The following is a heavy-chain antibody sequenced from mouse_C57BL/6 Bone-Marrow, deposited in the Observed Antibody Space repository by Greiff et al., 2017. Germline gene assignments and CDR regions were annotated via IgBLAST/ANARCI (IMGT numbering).Heavy chain of an antibody. V-gene: IGHV5-17*01. CDR2: ISSGSSTI. J-gene: IGHJ4*01. CDR3: ARNPFITTVVAHYYAMDY. D-gene: IGHD1-1*01. CDR1: GFTFSDYG. Sequence: EVHLVESGGGLVKPGGSLKLSCAASGFTFSDYGMHWVRQAPEKGLEWVAYISSGSSTIYYADTVKGRFTISRDNAKNTLFLPMTSLRSEDTAMYYCARNPFITTVVAHYYAMDYWGQGTSVTVSS.